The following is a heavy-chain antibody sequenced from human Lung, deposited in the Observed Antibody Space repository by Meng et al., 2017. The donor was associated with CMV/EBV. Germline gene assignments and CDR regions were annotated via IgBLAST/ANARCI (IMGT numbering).Heavy chain of an antibody. V-gene: IGHV4-34*01. CDR2: INHSGST. J-gene: IGHJ6*02. Sequence: SESLSLXXAVYGGSFSGYYWSWIRQPPGKGLEWIGEINHSGSTNYNPSLKSRVTISVDTSKYQFPLKITYVTAVDTAVYYCTISFGGTIFGVVNYYYGMDIWGQGTXVTVSS. D-gene: IGHD3-3*01. CDR1: GGSFSGYY. CDR3: TISFGGTIFGVVNYYYGMDI.